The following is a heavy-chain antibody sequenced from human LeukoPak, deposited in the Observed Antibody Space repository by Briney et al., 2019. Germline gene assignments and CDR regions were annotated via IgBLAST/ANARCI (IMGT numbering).Heavy chain of an antibody. J-gene: IGHJ4*02. V-gene: IGHV3-11*01. D-gene: IGHD5-12*01. CDR2: ITSSSSKM. CDR3: ARRIVAAGGYFDS. CDR1: GFIFSDHY. Sequence: PGGTLRLSCAASGFIFSDHYMSWIRQAPGKGLERVSYITSSSSKMFYADSVKGRFTISRDNSENSLFLQMDRLRVEDTAVYYCARRIVAAGGYFDSWGQGILVIVSS.